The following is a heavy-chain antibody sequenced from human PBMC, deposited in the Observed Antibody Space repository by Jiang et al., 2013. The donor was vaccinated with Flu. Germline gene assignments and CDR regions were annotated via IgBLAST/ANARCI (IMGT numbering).Heavy chain of an antibody. J-gene: IGHJ4*02. CDR2: ISSSSSYI. D-gene: IGHD4-17*01. CDR3: ARDSAGDYPFDY. Sequence: GLVKPGGSLRLSCAASGFTFSSYSMNWVRQAPGKGLEWVSSISSSSSYIYYADSVKGRFTISRDNAKNSLYLQMNSLRAEDTAVYYCARDSAGDYPFDYWGQGTLVTVSS. V-gene: IGHV3-21*01. CDR1: GFTFSSYS.